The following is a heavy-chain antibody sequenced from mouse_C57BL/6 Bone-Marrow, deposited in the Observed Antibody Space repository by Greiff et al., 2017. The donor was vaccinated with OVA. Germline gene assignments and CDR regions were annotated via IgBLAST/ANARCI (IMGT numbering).Heavy chain of an antibody. D-gene: IGHD1-1*01. CDR1: GFTFNTYA. V-gene: IGHV10-3*01. CDR2: IRSKSSNYAT. J-gene: IGHJ1*03. CDR3: VRGYYYGSSYDWYFDV. Sequence: EVKVVESGGGLVQPKGSLKLSCAASGFTFNTYAMHWVRQAPGKGLEWVARIRSKSSNYATYYADSVKDRFTISRDDSQSMLYLQMNNLKTEDTAMYYGVRGYYYGSSYDWYFDVWGTGTTVTVSS.